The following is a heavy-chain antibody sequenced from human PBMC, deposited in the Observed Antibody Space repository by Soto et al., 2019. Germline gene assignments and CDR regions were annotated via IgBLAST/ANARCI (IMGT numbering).Heavy chain of an antibody. V-gene: IGHV3-23*01. CDR1: GFTFINTG. Sequence: EVQVLQSGGGLVPPGGSLRLSCAGSGFTFINTGMSWVRQAPGQGLEWVSAITGNGDTTYYADSVKGRFTISRDNSKSTLYLQMNSQRAEDTAVYYCAKIDGYFDYWGQGTLVTVSS. CDR3: AKIDGYFDY. CDR2: ITGNGDTT. D-gene: IGHD3-22*01. J-gene: IGHJ4*02.